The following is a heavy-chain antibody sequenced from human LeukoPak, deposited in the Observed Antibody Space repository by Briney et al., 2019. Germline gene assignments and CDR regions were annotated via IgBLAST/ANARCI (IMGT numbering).Heavy chain of an antibody. CDR2: IYYSGST. D-gene: IGHD3-10*01. CDR1: GGSISSSSYY. CDR3: ARFPPYYYGSGSYYRGADY. J-gene: IGHJ4*02. Sequence: SETLSLTCTVSGGSISSSSYYWGWIRQPPGKGLEWIGSIYYSGSTYYNPSLKSRVTISVDTSKNQFSLKLSSVTAADTAVYYCARFPPYYYGSGSYYRGADYWGQGTLVTVSS. V-gene: IGHV4-39*01.